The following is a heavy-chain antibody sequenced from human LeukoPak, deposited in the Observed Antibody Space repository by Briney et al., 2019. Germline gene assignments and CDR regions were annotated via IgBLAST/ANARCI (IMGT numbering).Heavy chain of an antibody. J-gene: IGHJ5*02. D-gene: IGHD7-27*01. Sequence: SETLSLPCTVSGDSVSSGNYYWGWIRQPPGKGLEWIGSISYSGTNYNNPSLKSRVSISIETSKNQFSVKLTSVTAADTAMYYCSSLGTLRSWGQGTLVTVSS. CDR2: ISYSGTN. CDR1: GDSVSSGNYY. CDR3: SSLGTLRS. V-gene: IGHV4-39*01.